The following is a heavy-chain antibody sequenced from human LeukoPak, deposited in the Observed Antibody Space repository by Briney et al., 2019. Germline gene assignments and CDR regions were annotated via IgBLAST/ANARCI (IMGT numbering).Heavy chain of an antibody. J-gene: IGHJ3*02. D-gene: IGHD5-18*01. V-gene: IGHV1-46*01. Sequence: ASVKVSCKASGYTFTSYYMHWVRQAPGQGLEWMGIINPSGGSTSYAQKFQGRVTMTRDTSTSTVYMELSSLRSEDTAVYYCARVRGDTAMVDDAFDIWGQGTMVTVSS. CDR3: ARVRGDTAMVDDAFDI. CDR1: GYTFTSYY. CDR2: INPSGGST.